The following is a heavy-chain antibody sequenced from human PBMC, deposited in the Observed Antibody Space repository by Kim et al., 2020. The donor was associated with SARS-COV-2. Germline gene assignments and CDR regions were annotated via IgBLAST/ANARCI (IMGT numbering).Heavy chain of an antibody. CDR1: GFTFSSYG. V-gene: IGHV3-33*01. CDR3: ARDGAQEGELWFGY. Sequence: GGSLRLSCAASGFTFSSYGMHWVRQAPGKGLEWVAVIWYDGSNKYYADSVKGRFTISRDNSKNTLYLQMNSLRAEDTAVYYCARDGAQEGELWFGYWGQGTLVTVSS. J-gene: IGHJ4*02. CDR2: IWYDGSNK. D-gene: IGHD3-10*01.